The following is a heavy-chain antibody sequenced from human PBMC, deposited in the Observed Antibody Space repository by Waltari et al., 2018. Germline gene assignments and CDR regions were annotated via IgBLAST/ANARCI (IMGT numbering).Heavy chain of an antibody. J-gene: IGHJ6*02. CDR2: ISSSSSTI. V-gene: IGHV3-48*01. CDR1: GFTFRRYT. D-gene: IGHD2-15*01. CDR3: ASCEWLLPSCMDV. Sequence: EVQLVESWGGLVQPGGSLRLSFAASGFTFRRYTMNWFRQAPGKGLEWVSYISSSSSTIYYADSVKGRFTISRDNAKNSLYLQMNSLRAEDTAVYYCASCEWLLPSCMDVWGQGTTVTVSS.